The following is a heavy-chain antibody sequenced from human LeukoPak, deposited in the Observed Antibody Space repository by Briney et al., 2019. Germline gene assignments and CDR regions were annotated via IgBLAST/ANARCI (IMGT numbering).Heavy chain of an antibody. V-gene: IGHV3-23*01. Sequence: PGGSLRLSCAASGFTFSSYAMSWVRQAPGKGLEWVSAISGSGGSTYYADSVKGRFTISRDNSKNTLYLQMNSLRGEDTAVYYCAKETGLGDDFWSDLNWFDPWGQGTLVTVSS. CDR1: GFTFSSYA. CDR3: AKETGLGDDFWSDLNWFDP. J-gene: IGHJ5*02. D-gene: IGHD3-3*01. CDR2: ISGSGGST.